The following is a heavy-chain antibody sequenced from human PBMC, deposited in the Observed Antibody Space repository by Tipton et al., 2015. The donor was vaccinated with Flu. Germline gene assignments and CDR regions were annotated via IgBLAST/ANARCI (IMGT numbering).Heavy chain of an antibody. V-gene: IGHV4-34*01. CDR3: ARRDYTNYVSDPKSWFDP. D-gene: IGHD4-11*01. J-gene: IGHJ5*02. CDR1: GESFSGFY. Sequence: TLSLTCAVYGESFSGFYWSWIRQPPGKGLEWIGEISHTGSANYSPSLKGRVTISIDRSKNQFSLNLKSVTAADMAVYYCARRDYTNYVSDPKSWFDPWGQGTLVAVSS. CDR2: ISHTGSA.